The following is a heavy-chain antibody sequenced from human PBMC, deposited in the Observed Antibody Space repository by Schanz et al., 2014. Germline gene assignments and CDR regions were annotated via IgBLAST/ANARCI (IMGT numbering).Heavy chain of an antibody. Sequence: QVQLVQSGAEVKKPGASVKVSCKASGYTFVSYSMHWVRQAPGQGLEWMGWINPNSGTTNYAQKFQGWVTMTRDTSISTAYMELSRLKSDDTAVYYCARLSVAGRPHVNYWYFDLWGRGTLVTVSS. V-gene: IGHV1-2*04. CDR3: ARLSVAGRPHVNYWYFDL. CDR2: INPNSGTT. J-gene: IGHJ2*01. CDR1: GYTFVSYS. D-gene: IGHD6-19*01.